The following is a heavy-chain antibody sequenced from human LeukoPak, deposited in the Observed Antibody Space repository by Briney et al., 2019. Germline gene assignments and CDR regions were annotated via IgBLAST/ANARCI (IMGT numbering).Heavy chain of an antibody. CDR3: ARDRGYYYGAFDI. CDR1: GFTFSSYS. V-gene: IGHV3-21*01. J-gene: IGHJ3*02. D-gene: IGHD3-22*01. Sequence: GGSLRLSCAASGFTFSSYSMNWLRQAPGKGLEWVSSISNSSSYIYYADSVKGRFTISRDNAKNSLYLQMNSLRAEDTAVYYCARDRGYYYGAFDIWGQGTMVTVSS. CDR2: ISNSSSYI.